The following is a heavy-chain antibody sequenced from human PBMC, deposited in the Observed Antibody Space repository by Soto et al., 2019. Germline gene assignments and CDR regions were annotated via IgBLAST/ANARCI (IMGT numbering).Heavy chain of an antibody. D-gene: IGHD3-3*01. Sequence: GGSLRLSCAASGFTFSSYGMHWVRQAPGKGLEWVAVIWYDGSNKYYADSVKGRFTISRDNSKNTLYLQINSLRAEDTAVYYCARYSPTTYDFWSGLNYWGQGTLVTVSS. CDR2: IWYDGSNK. CDR3: ARYSPTTYDFWSGLNY. J-gene: IGHJ4*02. CDR1: GFTFSSYG. V-gene: IGHV3-33*01.